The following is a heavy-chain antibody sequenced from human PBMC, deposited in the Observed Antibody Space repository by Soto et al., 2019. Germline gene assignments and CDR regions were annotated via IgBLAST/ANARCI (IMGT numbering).Heavy chain of an antibody. V-gene: IGHV4-31*03. CDR2: IKYSGTT. J-gene: IGHJ5*02. CDR1: GASVGSGGYY. CDR3: ARDVRDTGYSYWFDP. D-gene: IGHD3-9*01. Sequence: PSETLSLTCTVSGASVGSGGYYWSWIRQVPGKGLEWIGYIKYSGTTHYSPSLKSRVNISFDKSKNQVFLNLGFVTGADTAVYFCARDVRDTGYSYWFDPWGQGILVTVSS.